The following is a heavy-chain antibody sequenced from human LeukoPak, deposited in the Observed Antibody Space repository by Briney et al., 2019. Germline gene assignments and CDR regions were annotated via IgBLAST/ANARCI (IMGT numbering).Heavy chain of an antibody. J-gene: IGHJ4*02. D-gene: IGHD2-2*01. CDR2: IYPGDSDT. V-gene: IGHV5-51*01. CDR3: ARRYCSSTSCLYYFDY. Sequence: GESLKISCKGSGYSFTSYWIGWVRQMPGKGLEWMGIIYPGDSDTRYSPSFQGQVTISADKSISTAYLQWSSLKALDTAMYYCARRYCSSTSCLYYFDYWGQGTLVTVSS. CDR1: GYSFTSYW.